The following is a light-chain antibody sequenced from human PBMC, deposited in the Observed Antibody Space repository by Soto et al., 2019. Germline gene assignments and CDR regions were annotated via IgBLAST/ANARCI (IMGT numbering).Light chain of an antibody. J-gene: IGKJ1*01. CDR2: GAS. Sequence: DIQMTKSPSSLSASVGDRVTITCRASQGISNYLAWYQQKPGEVPKLLIYGASTLESGVPSRFSGSGSGTDFTLTISSLQPEDVATYYCQRYNSAPQTFGQGTKVEI. CDR1: QGISNY. CDR3: QRYNSAPQT. V-gene: IGKV1-27*01.